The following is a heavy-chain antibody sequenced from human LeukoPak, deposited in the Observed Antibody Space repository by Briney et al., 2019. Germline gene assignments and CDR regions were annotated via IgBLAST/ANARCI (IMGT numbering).Heavy chain of an antibody. CDR2: IYSGGST. CDR3: ARGYDFWSGSRTPIDY. D-gene: IGHD3-3*01. Sequence: GGSLRLSCTASGFTLGDYAMSWVRQAPGKGLEWVSVIYSGGSTYYADSVKGRFTISRDNSKNTLYLQMNSLRAEDTAVYYCARGYDFWSGSRTPIDYWGQGTLVTVSS. V-gene: IGHV3-66*01. J-gene: IGHJ4*02. CDR1: GFTLGDYA.